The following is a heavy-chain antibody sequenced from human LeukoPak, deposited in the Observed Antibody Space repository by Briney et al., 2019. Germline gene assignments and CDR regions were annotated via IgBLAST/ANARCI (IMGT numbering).Heavy chain of an antibody. J-gene: IGHJ4*02. CDR1: GFTFSSYR. V-gene: IGHV3-21*01. D-gene: IGHD7-27*01. Sequence: GGSLRLSCAASGFTFSSYRVNWVRQAPGKGLEWVSFISSSSSYLYYADSVKGRFTISRDNAKNSLYLQMNSLRAEDTAVYYCARDPETNWGWDFDYWSQGTLVTVSS. CDR2: ISSSSSYL. CDR3: ARDPETNWGWDFDY.